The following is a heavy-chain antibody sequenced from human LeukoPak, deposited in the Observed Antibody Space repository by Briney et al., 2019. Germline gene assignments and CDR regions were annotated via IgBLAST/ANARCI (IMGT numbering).Heavy chain of an antibody. V-gene: IGHV3-30*04. D-gene: IGHD2-15*01. CDR2: ISFDGSKK. CDR1: GFTFSNYA. Sequence: GGSLRLSCAASGFTFSNYAMHWVRQAPGKGLEWVAVISFDGSKKYYGHSAKGRFTISRDNSKNTLYLQMNSLRAEDTAVYYCAKISSRVGGYNWFDPWGQGTLVTVSS. J-gene: IGHJ5*02. CDR3: AKISSRVGGYNWFDP.